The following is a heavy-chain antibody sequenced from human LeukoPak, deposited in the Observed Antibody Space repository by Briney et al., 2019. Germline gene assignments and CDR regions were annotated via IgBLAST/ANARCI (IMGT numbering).Heavy chain of an antibody. D-gene: IGHD3-10*02. CDR3: AELGITMIGGV. Sequence: GGSLRLSCAASGFTFSSYGMSWVREAPGKGLEWVSYISSSGSTIYYADSVKGRFTISRDNAKNSLYLQMNSLRAEDTAVYYCAELGITMIGGVWGKGTTVTISS. J-gene: IGHJ6*04. CDR2: ISSSGSTI. V-gene: IGHV3-48*04. CDR1: GFTFSSYG.